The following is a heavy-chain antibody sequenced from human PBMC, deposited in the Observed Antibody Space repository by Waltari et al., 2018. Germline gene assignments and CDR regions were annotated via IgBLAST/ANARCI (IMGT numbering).Heavy chain of an antibody. V-gene: IGHV4-39*07. CDR2: IYYSGST. D-gene: IGHD3-10*01. CDR3: ARDIDMSFYYYIDV. Sequence: QLQLQESGPGLVKPSETLSLTCSVPGGSISSNDYYWAWIRQPPGKGLEWIGSIYYSGSTYYNPSLRSRVTISVDTSKNQLSLKLSSVSAADTAVYYCARDIDMSFYYYIDVWGKGTTVTISS. J-gene: IGHJ6*03. CDR1: GGSISSNDYY.